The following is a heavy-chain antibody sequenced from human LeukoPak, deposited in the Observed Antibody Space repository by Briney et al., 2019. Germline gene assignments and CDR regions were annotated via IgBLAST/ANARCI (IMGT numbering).Heavy chain of an antibody. V-gene: IGHV4-59*01. CDR1: GGSISSYY. Sequence: PSETLSLTCTVSGGSISSYYWSWIRQPPGKGLEWIGYIYYSGSTNYNPSLKSRVTISVDTSKNQFSLKLSSVTAADTAVYYCARGGAVTQWFDPWGQGTLVTVSS. D-gene: IGHD4-17*01. J-gene: IGHJ5*02. CDR3: ARGGAVTQWFDP. CDR2: IYYSGST.